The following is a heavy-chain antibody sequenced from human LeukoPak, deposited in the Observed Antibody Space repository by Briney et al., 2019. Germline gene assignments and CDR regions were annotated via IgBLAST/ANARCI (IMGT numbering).Heavy chain of an antibody. D-gene: IGHD6-19*01. V-gene: IGHV3-7*01. Sequence: GGTVTLSCAACGFTCNAYRLNWVPQAPGKGQEWAANIKKDSTETKSRDESRGPFTISRDNAKSSLYLQIDTLTVEDTAVYYCSGGGGWLMDVWGKGTTVTVSS. J-gene: IGHJ6*03. CDR2: IKKDSTET. CDR1: GFTCNAYR. CDR3: SGGGGWLMDV.